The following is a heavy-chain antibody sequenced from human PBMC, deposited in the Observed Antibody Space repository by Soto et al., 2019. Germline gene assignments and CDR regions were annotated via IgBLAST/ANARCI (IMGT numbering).Heavy chain of an antibody. V-gene: IGHV4-31*03. CDR1: GGSISSGGYY. J-gene: IGHJ5*02. D-gene: IGHD2-2*01. CDR2: IYYSGST. CDR3: ARTAVPAAPGCWCDP. Sequence: QVQLQESGPGLVKPSQTLSLTCTVSGGSISSGGYYWSWIRQHPGKGLEWIGYIYYSGSTYYNPSLMSGVTISVDTFKNRFSLKLGFVTTAGMAVYYWARTAVPAAPGCWCDPWGQGTLVNVSS.